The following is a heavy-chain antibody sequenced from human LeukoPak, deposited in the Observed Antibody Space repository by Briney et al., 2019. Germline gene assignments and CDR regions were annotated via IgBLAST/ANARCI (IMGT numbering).Heavy chain of an antibody. CDR3: ARDSLVRGEDV. D-gene: IGHD3-10*01. J-gene: IGHJ6*04. CDR2: IYTSGSN. V-gene: IGHV4-4*07. CDR1: GGSISSYY. Sequence: SETLSLTCTVSGGSISSYYWSWVRQPAGKGLEWVGRIYTSGSNNYNPSLKSRVTMSVDTSKNQFSLKLSSVTAADTAVYYCARDSLVRGEDVWGKGTTVTVSS.